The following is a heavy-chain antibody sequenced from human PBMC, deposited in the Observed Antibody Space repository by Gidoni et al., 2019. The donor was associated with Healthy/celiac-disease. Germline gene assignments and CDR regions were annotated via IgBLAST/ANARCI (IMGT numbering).Heavy chain of an antibody. CDR1: GYTFTSYG. CDR3: ARDRGLDYYGSGSYLTDYYYYGMDV. J-gene: IGHJ6*02. V-gene: IGHV1-18*01. D-gene: IGHD3-10*01. Sequence: QVQLVQSGAEVKKPGASVKVSCKASGYTFTSYGISWVRQAPGQGLEWMGWISAYNGNTNYAQKLQGRVTMTTDTSTSTAYMELRSLRSDDTAVYYCARDRGLDYYGSGSYLTDYYYYGMDVWGQGTTVTVSS. CDR2: ISAYNGNT.